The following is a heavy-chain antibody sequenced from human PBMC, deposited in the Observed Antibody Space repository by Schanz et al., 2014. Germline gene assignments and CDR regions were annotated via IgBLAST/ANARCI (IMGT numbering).Heavy chain of an antibody. V-gene: IGHV3-23*04. J-gene: IGHJ4*02. CDR2: ITGSGSKT. Sequence: VQLVESGGGVVQPGGSLRLSCAASGFTFSSYAMSWVRQTPGKGLEWVSAITGSGSKTYYADSVKGRFTIARDNSKNTLYLLMNSLRAEDTAVYYCARDGDFDYWGQGTLVTVSS. CDR3: ARDGDFDY. CDR1: GFTFSSYA.